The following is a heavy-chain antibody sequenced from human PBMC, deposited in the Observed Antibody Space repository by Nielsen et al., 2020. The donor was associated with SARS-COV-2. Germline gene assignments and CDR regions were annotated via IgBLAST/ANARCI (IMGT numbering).Heavy chain of an antibody. V-gene: IGHV4-39*07. Sequence: SETLSLTCTVSGGSISSSSYYWGWIRQPPGKGLEWIGSIYHSGSTNYNPSLKSRVTISVDKSKNQFSLKLSSVTAADTAVYYCARVESGIVGASSFDYWGQGTLVTVSS. CDR2: IYHSGST. D-gene: IGHD1-26*01. CDR1: GGSISSSSYY. CDR3: ARVESGIVGASSFDY. J-gene: IGHJ4*02.